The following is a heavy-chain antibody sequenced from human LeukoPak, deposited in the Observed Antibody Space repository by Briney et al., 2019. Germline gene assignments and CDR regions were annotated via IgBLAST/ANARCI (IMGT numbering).Heavy chain of an antibody. CDR3: TTDRDLYDILTGLPGFDY. Sequence: PGRSLRLSCAASGFSFSNYGMHWVRQAPGKGLEWVAVIWDDGSYKYYADSVKGRFTISRDNSENTLYLQMNSLKTEDTGLYYCTTDRDLYDILTGLPGFDYWGQGTLVSVSS. CDR2: IWDDGSYK. D-gene: IGHD3-9*01. CDR1: GFSFSNYG. J-gene: IGHJ4*02. V-gene: IGHV3-33*01.